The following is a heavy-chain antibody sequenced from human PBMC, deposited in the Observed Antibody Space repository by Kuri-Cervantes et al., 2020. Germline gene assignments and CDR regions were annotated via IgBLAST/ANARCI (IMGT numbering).Heavy chain of an antibody. CDR2: ISYDGSNK. CDR1: GFTFSSYG. V-gene: IGHV3-30*18. J-gene: IGHJ6*02. D-gene: IGHD3-10*01. Sequence: GRPLRLSFAASGFTFSSYGMHWARQAPGKGLEWVAVISYDGSNKYYADSVKGRFTISRDNSKNKLYLQMNSLRAEDTAVYYCAKDAYYYGSGSYSGYYGMDVWGQGTTVTVSS. CDR3: AKDAYYYGSGSYSGYYGMDV.